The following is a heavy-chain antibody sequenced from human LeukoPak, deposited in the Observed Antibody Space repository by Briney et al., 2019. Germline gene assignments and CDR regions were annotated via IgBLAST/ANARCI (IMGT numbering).Heavy chain of an antibody. Sequence: ASVRVSCKASGYTFTGYYMHWVRQAPGQGPEWMGWINPNSGGTNYAQKFQGRVTMTRDTSLSTVYMELSRLRSDDTAVYYCATQATSGWHFSWGQGTLVTVSS. CDR1: GYTFTGYY. V-gene: IGHV1-2*02. CDR2: INPNSGGT. J-gene: IGHJ5*02. CDR3: ATQATSGWHFS. D-gene: IGHD6-19*01.